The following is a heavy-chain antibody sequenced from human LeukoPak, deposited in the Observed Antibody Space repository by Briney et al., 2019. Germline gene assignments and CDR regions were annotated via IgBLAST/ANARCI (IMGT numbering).Heavy chain of an antibody. J-gene: IGHJ4*02. CDR3: ARDREGSGSRIFDY. Sequence: SETLSLTCTVSGGSISSGGYYWSWIRQHPGKGLEWIGYIYYSGSTYYNPSLKSRVTISVDTSKNQFSLKLSSVTAADTAVYYCARDREGSGSRIFDYWGQGTLVTVSS. V-gene: IGHV4-31*03. D-gene: IGHD3-10*01. CDR1: GGSISSGGYY. CDR2: IYYSGST.